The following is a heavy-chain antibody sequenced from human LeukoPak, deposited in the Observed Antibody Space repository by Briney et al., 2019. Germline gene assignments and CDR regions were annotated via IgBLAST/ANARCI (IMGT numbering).Heavy chain of an antibody. Sequence: PGGSLRLSCAASGLTVSSKYMSCVRQAPGKGLEWVSVIYSGGSTYYADSVKGRFTISRDNSKNTLYLQMNRLRSGDTAVYYCAREGGRFHDSSGYAVGPYWGQGTLVTVSS. V-gene: IGHV3-53*01. CDR3: AREGGRFHDSSGYAVGPY. CDR2: IYSGGST. D-gene: IGHD3-22*01. CDR1: GLTVSSKY. J-gene: IGHJ1*01.